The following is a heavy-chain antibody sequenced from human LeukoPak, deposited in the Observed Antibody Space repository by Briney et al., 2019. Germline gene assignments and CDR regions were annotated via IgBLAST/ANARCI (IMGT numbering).Heavy chain of an antibody. CDR2: INHSGST. CDR1: GGSFSGYY. J-gene: IGHJ1*01. D-gene: IGHD6-19*01. CDR3: AKAGRTAVAGTVPRYFQH. V-gene: IGHV4-34*01. Sequence: PSETLSLTCAVYGGSFSGYYWSWIRQPPGKGLEWIGEINHSGSTNYNPSLKSRVTISVDTSKNQFSLKLSSVTAADTAVYYCAKAGRTAVAGTVPRYFQHWGQGTLVTVSS.